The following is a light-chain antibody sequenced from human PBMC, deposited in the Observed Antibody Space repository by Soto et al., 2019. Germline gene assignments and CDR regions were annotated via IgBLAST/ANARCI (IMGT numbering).Light chain of an antibody. CDR3: SSYAGSNKMI. J-gene: IGLJ2*01. V-gene: IGLV2-8*01. CDR2: EVT. Sequence: QSALTQPPSASGSPGQSVTISCTGTSSDVGGYDYVSWYQQHPGKAPKLMIYEVTKRPSGVPDRFSGSKSGNTASLTVSGLQAEDEGDYYCSSYAGSNKMIFGGGTKVTVL. CDR1: SSDVGGYDY.